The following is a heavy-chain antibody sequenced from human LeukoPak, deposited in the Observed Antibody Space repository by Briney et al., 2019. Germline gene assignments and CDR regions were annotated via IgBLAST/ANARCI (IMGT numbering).Heavy chain of an antibody. J-gene: IGHJ4*02. CDR2: INPSGGST. Sequence: ASVKVSYEASGYTFTSYYMHWLRQAPGQGLEWMGIINPSGGSTSYAQKFQGRVTMTRDTSTSTVYMELSSLRSEDTAVYYCARGCYDILTGYCFDYWGQGTLVTVSS. D-gene: IGHD3-9*01. CDR3: ARGCYDILTGYCFDY. V-gene: IGHV1-46*03. CDR1: GYTFTSYY.